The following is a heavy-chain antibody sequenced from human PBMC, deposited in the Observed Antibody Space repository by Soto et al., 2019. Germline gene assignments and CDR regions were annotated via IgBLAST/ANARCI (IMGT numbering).Heavy chain of an antibody. Sequence: PGGSLRLSCAASGFTVSSNYMSWVRQAPGKGLEWVSVIYSGGSTYYADSVKGRFTISRDNSKNTLYLQMNSLRAEDTAVYYCARVELRYFDWLPKPHDAFDIWGQGTMVTVSS. D-gene: IGHD3-9*01. CDR3: ARVELRYFDWLPKPHDAFDI. V-gene: IGHV3-66*01. CDR1: GFTVSSNY. CDR2: IYSGGST. J-gene: IGHJ3*02.